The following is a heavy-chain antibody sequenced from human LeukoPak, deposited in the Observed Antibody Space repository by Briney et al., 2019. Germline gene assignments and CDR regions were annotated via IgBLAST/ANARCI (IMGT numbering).Heavy chain of an antibody. CDR2: INPSGGST. CDR1: GYTFTSYY. J-gene: IGHJ4*02. D-gene: IGHD3-22*01. Sequence: GASVKVSCKASGYTFTSYYMHWVRQAPGQGLEWMGIINPSGGSTSYAQKFQGRVTMTRDTSTSTVYMELSSLRSEDTAVYYCARDYPYYYDSSGYYRGPEGYFDNWGQGTLVTVSS. V-gene: IGHV1-46*01. CDR3: ARDYPYYYDSSGYYRGPEGYFDN.